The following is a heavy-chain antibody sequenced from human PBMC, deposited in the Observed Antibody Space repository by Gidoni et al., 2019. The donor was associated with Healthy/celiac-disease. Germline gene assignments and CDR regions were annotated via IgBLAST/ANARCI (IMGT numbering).Heavy chain of an antibody. V-gene: IGHV1-2*04. CDR2: IHPNGGGT. J-gene: IGHJ4*02. CDR1: GYTFNGYY. D-gene: IGHD6-19*01. CDR3: ARVLTGYSSGWYTFGY. Sequence: QVQLVQSGAEVRKPGDSVKVSCKSSGYTFNGYYMHWVRQAPGQGLEWMGWIHPNGGGTSYAQKFQGWVTMTRDTSISTAYMELSRLRSDDTAVYYCARVLTGYSSGWYTFGYWGQGTLVTVSS.